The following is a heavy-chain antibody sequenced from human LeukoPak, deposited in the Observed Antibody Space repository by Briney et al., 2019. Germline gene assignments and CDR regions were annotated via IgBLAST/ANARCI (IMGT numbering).Heavy chain of an antibody. D-gene: IGHD3-22*01. CDR3: ATRPYDSSGYCDY. V-gene: IGHV3-11*04. CDR2: ISSSGSTI. Sequence: GGSLRLSCAASGFTFSDYYMSWIRQAPGKGLEWVSYISSSGSTIYYAGSVKGRFTISRDNAKNSLYLQMNSLRAEDTAVYYCATRPYDSSGYCDYWGQGTLVTVSS. CDR1: GFTFSDYY. J-gene: IGHJ4*02.